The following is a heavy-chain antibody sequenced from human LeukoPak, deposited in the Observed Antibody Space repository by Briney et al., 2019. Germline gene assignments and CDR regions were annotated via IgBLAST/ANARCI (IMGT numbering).Heavy chain of an antibody. D-gene: IGHD6-19*01. V-gene: IGHV3-74*01. Sequence: GGSLRLSCAASGFTFSSYWMHWVRQAPGKGLVWVSRIDSDGSGTVYADSVMGRFTISRDNAKNTLYLQMNSLRAEDTAVYYCVREGGYSSGPDYWGQGTLVTVSS. CDR3: VREGGYSSGPDY. CDR1: GFTFSSYW. CDR2: IDSDGSGT. J-gene: IGHJ4*02.